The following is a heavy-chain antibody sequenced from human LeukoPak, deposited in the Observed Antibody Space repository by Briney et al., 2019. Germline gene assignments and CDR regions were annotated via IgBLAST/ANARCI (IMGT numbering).Heavy chain of an antibody. CDR1: GFTFSNYA. D-gene: IGHD4-23*01. CDR3: ARDPSNSRKWTPFDY. V-gene: IGHV3-23*01. Sequence: PGGSLRLFCAASGFTFSNYAMNWVRQAPGKGLEWVSLISGSTGSTYYADSVKGRFSISRDNSKNTVYLQMNSLRAEDTAVYYCARDPSNSRKWTPFDYWGQGTLVTVSS. J-gene: IGHJ4*02. CDR2: ISGSTGST.